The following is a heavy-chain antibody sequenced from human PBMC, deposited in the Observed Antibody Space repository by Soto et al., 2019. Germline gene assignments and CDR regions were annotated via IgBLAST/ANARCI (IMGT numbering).Heavy chain of an antibody. CDR3: ARGRGAAADYFDF. CDR2: ISSSTSHT. J-gene: IGHJ4*02. Sequence: QVQLVESGGGLVKPGGSLRLSCAVSGFNLSDYYMTWIRQAPGKGLEWVSYISSSTSHTNYADSVKGRFTISRDNAKNSLFLQMNSLRAEDTAVYYCARGRGAAADYFDFWGQGTLVTVSS. CDR1: GFNLSDYY. D-gene: IGHD6-13*01. V-gene: IGHV3-11*05.